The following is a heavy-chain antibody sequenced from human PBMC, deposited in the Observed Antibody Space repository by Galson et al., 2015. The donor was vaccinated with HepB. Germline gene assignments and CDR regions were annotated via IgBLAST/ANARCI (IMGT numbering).Heavy chain of an antibody. J-gene: IGHJ6*02. CDR2: IIPILGIA. D-gene: IGHD3-9*01. CDR3: ATYYDILTGYLTRGDYYYYGMDV. Sequence: SVKVSCKASGGTFSSYAISWVRQAPGQGLEWMGRIIPILGIANYAQKFQGRVTITADKSTSTAYMELSSLRSEDTAVYYCATYYDILTGYLTRGDYYYYGMDVWGQGTTVTVSS. CDR1: GGTFSSYA. V-gene: IGHV1-69*04.